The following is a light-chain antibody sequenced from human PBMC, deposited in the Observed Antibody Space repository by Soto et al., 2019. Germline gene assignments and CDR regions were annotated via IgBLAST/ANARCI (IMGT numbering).Light chain of an antibody. Sequence: QSVLTQPPSASGTPGQRVTISCSGSSSNIGSNFVYWYQQLSGTAPKLLIYRNNQRPSGVPDRFSGSKSGTSASLAISGLRSEDEADYYCAAWDDSLSASVFGGGTQRPSS. J-gene: IGLJ7*01. CDR3: AAWDDSLSASV. V-gene: IGLV1-47*01. CDR1: SSNIGSNF. CDR2: RNN.